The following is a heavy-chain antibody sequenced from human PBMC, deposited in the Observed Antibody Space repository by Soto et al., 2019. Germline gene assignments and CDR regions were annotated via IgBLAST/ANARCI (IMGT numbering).Heavy chain of an antibody. CDR2: INHSGST. D-gene: IGHD3-16*01. Sequence: QVQLQQWGAGLLKPSETLSLTCAVYGGSFSGYYWSWIRQPPGKGLEWIGEINHSGSTNYNPSLKSRVTISVDTSKNQFSLKLSSMTAADTAVYYCARGGPYRSLDVWGQGTTVTVSS. V-gene: IGHV4-34*01. J-gene: IGHJ6*02. CDR3: ARGGPYRSLDV. CDR1: GGSFSGYY.